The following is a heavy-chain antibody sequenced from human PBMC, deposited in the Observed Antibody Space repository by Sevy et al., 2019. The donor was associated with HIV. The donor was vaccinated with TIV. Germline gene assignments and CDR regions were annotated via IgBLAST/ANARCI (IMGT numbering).Heavy chain of an antibody. CDR1: GFTFSSYA. V-gene: IGHV3-23*01. CDR3: AKQPPGYSSGWANYGMDV. Sequence: GGSLRLSCAASGFTFSSYAMSWVRQAPGKGLEWVSAISGSGGSTYYADSVKGRFTISRDNSKNTLYLQMNSLRAEDTAVYYCAKQPPGYSSGWANYGMDVWGQGTTVTVSS. CDR2: ISGSGGST. J-gene: IGHJ6*02. D-gene: IGHD6-19*01.